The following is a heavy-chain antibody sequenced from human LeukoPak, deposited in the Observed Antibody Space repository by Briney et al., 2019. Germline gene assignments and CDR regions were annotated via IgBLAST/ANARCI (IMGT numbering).Heavy chain of an antibody. V-gene: IGHV1-8*03. D-gene: IGHD3-22*01. J-gene: IGHJ5*02. Sequence: GASVKVSCKASGYTFTTYAMNWVRQAPGQGLEWMGWMNPNSGDTAYAHKFQGRVTITRNTSISTAYMELSSLRSEDTAVYYCATEDYYDSGSFDPWGQGTLVTASS. CDR2: MNPNSGDT. CDR3: ATEDYYDSGSFDP. CDR1: GYTFTTYA.